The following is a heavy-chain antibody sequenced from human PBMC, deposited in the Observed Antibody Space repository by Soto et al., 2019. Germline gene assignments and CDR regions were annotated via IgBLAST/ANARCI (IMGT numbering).Heavy chain of an antibody. CDR3: ARDPSYSSGWYEGHYYYHYVMDV. CDR2: ISAYNGNT. V-gene: IGHV1-18*01. CDR1: GYTFTSYG. J-gene: IGHJ6*02. Sequence: ASVKVSCKASGYTFTSYGISWVRQAPGQGLEWMGWISAYNGNTNYAQKLQGRVTMTTDTSTSTAYMELSSLRSEDTAVYYCARDPSYSSGWYEGHYYYHYVMDVWGQGSTVTVSS. D-gene: IGHD6-19*01.